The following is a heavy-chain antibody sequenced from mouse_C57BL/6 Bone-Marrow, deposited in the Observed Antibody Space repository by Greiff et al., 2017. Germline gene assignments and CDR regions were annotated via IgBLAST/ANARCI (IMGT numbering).Heavy chain of an antibody. CDR1: GFNIKNTY. J-gene: IGHJ4*01. D-gene: IGHD1-1*01. CDR3: ARPLVLRVYGYYAMDY. Sequence: EVQLQQSVAELVRPGASVKLSCTASGFNIKNTYMHWVKQRPEQGLEWIGRIDPANGNTKYAPKFQGKATITADTSSNTAYLQLRSLTSEDTAIYYCARPLVLRVYGYYAMDYWGQGTSVTVSS. CDR2: IDPANGNT. V-gene: IGHV14-3*01.